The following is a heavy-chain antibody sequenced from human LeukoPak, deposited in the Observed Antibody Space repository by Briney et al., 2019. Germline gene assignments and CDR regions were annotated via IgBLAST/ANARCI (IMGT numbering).Heavy chain of an antibody. Sequence: GGSLSLSCAASGFTVSSNHMSWVRQAPGKGLEWVSVIYSGGSTYYADSVKGRFTISRDNSKNTLYLQMNSLRAEDTAVYYCARDYYYGMDVWGQGTTVTVSS. V-gene: IGHV3-53*01. CDR3: ARDYYYGMDV. CDR2: IYSGGST. CDR1: GFTVSSNH. J-gene: IGHJ6*02.